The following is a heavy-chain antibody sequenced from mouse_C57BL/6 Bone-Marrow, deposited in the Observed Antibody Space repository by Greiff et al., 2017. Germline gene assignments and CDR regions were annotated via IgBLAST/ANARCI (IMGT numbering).Heavy chain of an antibody. Sequence: QVQLKESGAELVKPGASVKISCKASGYAFSSYWMNWVKQRPGKGLEWIGQIYPGDGDTNYNGKFKGKATLTADKSSRTTLMHVGSLASEDSAVDFCARDWDYFDYWGQGTTLTVSS. J-gene: IGHJ2*01. CDR1: GYAFSSYW. CDR2: IYPGDGDT. CDR3: ARDWDYFDY. V-gene: IGHV1-80*01. D-gene: IGHD4-1*01.